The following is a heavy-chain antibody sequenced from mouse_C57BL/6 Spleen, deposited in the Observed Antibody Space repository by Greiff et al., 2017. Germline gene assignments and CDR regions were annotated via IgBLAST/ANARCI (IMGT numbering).Heavy chain of an antibody. CDR2: IYPGSGNT. J-gene: IGHJ2*01. D-gene: IGHD1-1*01. CDR3: ATQGSRGYYFDY. V-gene: IGHV1-66*01. CDR1: GYSFTSYY. Sequence: QVQLKESGPELVKPGASVKISCKASGYSFTSYYIHWVKQRPGQGLEWIGWIYPGSGNTKYNEKFKGKATLTADTSSSTAYMQLSSLTSEDSAVYYCATQGSRGYYFDYWGQGTTLTVSS.